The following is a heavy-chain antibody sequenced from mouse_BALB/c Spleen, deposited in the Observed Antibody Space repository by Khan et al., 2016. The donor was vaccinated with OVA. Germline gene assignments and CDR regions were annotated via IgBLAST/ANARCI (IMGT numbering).Heavy chain of an antibody. CDR3: ARTYDWAWFAY. J-gene: IGHJ3*01. CDR1: GYTFTDYV. D-gene: IGHD2-12*01. CDR2: IYPGSGSA. V-gene: IGHV1-77*01. Sequence: QMQLQQSGPELVKPGASVKMSCKASGYTFTDYVITWVKQRTGQGLEWIGEIYPGSGSAYYNEKFKDKATLTADKSSDTAYMQLSSLTSEDYAVYFCARTYDWAWFAYWGQGTLVTASA.